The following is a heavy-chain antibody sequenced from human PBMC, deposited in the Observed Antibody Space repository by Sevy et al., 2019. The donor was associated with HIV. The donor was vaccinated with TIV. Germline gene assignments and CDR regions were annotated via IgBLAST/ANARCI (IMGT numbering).Heavy chain of an antibody. CDR2: IRYDGSNE. V-gene: IGHV3-30*02. CDR3: AKDRKVLLVVYAIPFDALDI. J-gene: IGHJ3*02. D-gene: IGHD2-8*02. Sequence: GGSLRLSCAASGFTFSNYGIHWVRQAPGKGLEWVAFIRYDGSNEYYVDSVKGRFTISRDNSKSTLYLQMNSLSAEVTAVYYCAKDRKVLLVVYAIPFDALDIWGQGTMVTVSS. CDR1: GFTFSNYG.